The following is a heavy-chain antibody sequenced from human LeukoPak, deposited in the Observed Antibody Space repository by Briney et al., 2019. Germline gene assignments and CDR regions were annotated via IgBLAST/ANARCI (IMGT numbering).Heavy chain of an antibody. CDR2: TDTSGNYI. D-gene: IGHD7-27*01. CDR3: ATGDRDCYYGMDV. Sequence: KTGGSLRLSCTASGFTFSNYGMNWVRQAPGKGLEWVSFTDTSGNYIYYGDSAKGRFTISRDNAKNLVFLQMNGLRAEDTAVYYCATGDRDCYYGMDVWGQGTTVTVSS. CDR1: GFTFSNYG. J-gene: IGHJ6*02. V-gene: IGHV3-21*01.